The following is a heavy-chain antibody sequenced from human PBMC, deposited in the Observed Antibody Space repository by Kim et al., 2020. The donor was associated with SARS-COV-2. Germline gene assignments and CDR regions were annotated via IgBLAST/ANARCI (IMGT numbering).Heavy chain of an antibody. Sequence: GGSLRLSCAASGFTVSSNYMSWVRQAPGKGLEWVSVIYSGGSTYYADSVKGRFTISRDNSKNTLYLQMNSLRAEDTAVYYCARAPGRVGADAFDIWGQGTMVTVSS. J-gene: IGHJ3*02. CDR1: GFTVSSNY. D-gene: IGHD1-26*01. V-gene: IGHV3-53*01. CDR2: IYSGGST. CDR3: ARAPGRVGADAFDI.